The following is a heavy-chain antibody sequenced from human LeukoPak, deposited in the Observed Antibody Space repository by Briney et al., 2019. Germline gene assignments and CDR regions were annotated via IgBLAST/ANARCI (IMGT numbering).Heavy chain of an antibody. CDR3: AKDGVGDYYDSSGYYYY. V-gene: IGHV3-23*01. CDR1: GFTFSSYG. J-gene: IGHJ4*02. D-gene: IGHD3-22*01. Sequence: GGSLRLSCAASGFTFSSYGMTWVRQAPGKGLEWVSGISGSGGSTYYEDSVKGRFTISRDNSKNTLYLQMNSLRAEDTAVYYCAKDGVGDYYDSSGYYYYWGQGTLVTVSS. CDR2: ISGSGGST.